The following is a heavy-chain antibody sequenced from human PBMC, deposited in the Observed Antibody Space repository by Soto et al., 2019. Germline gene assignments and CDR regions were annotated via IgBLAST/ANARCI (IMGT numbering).Heavy chain of an antibody. CDR1: GFTFSSYG. J-gene: IGHJ6*02. CDR2: ISYDGSNK. Sequence: HPGGSLRLSCAASGFTFSSYGMHGVRQAPGKGLEWVAVISYDGSNKYYADSVKGRFTISRDNSKNTLYLQMNSLRAEDTAVYYCAKDLRRYYDSSGYYYYYYGMDVWGQGTTVTVSS. CDR3: AKDLRRYYDSSGYYYYYYGMDV. V-gene: IGHV3-30*18. D-gene: IGHD3-22*01.